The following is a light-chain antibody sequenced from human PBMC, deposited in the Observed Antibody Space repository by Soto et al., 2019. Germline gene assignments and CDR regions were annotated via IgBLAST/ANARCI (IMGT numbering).Light chain of an antibody. CDR1: QSVSSSY. CDR2: GAS. V-gene: IGKV3-20*01. Sequence: IVLTQSAGTLSLYPGERATLSCRASQSVSSSYLAWYQQKPGQAPRLLIYGASSRATGIPDRFSGSGSGTDFTLTISRLEPEDFAVYYCQQYGSSLGVTFGGGTKVDTK. J-gene: IGKJ4*01. CDR3: QQYGSSLGVT.